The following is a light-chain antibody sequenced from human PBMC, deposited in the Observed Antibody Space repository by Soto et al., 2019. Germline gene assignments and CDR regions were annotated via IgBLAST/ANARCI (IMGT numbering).Light chain of an antibody. Sequence: QSVLTQPPSASGTPGQRVTFSCSGSSSNIGSETVNWYQQFPGTAPKLLIYSSNQRPSGVPDRFSGSKSGTSAFLDISGLQSEDEAEYYCAAWDDSLNACVFGTGTKLTVL. CDR3: AAWDDSLNACV. V-gene: IGLV1-44*01. CDR1: SSNIGSET. J-gene: IGLJ1*01. CDR2: SSN.